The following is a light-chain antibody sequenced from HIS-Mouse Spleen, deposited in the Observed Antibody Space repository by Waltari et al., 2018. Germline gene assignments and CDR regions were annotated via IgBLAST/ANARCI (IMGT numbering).Light chain of an antibody. V-gene: IGLV2-14*03. CDR1: SSDVGGYTY. CDR2: HVS. CDR3: SSYTSSSTLV. J-gene: IGLJ2*01. Sequence: QSALTQPASVSGSPGQSITISCTGTSSDVGGYTYVSWYQQHPGKAPNIRIYHVSNRPSRDSNLFSGSKSGNTASLTISGLQAEDEADYYCSSYTSSSTLVFGGGTKLTVL.